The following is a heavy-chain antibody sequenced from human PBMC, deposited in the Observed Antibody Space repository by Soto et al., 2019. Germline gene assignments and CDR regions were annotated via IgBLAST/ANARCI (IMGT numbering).Heavy chain of an antibody. CDR3: ASSFIAARIFVNYYYGMDV. J-gene: IGHJ6*02. V-gene: IGHV1-69*01. CDR1: GGTFSSYA. D-gene: IGHD6-6*01. Sequence: QVQLVQSGAEVKKPGSSVKVSCKASGGTFSSYAISWVRQAPGQGLEWMGGIIPIFGTANYAQKFQGRVTITADESTSTAYMELSSLRSEDTAVYYCASSFIAARIFVNYYYGMDVWGQETTVTVSS. CDR2: IIPIFGTA.